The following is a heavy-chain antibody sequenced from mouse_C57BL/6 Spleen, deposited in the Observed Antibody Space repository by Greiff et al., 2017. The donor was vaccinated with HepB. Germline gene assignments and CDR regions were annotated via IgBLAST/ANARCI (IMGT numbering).Heavy chain of an antibody. V-gene: IGHV1-18*01. CDR3: ARERGFAY. CDR1: GYTFTDYN. CDR2: INPNNGGT. J-gene: IGHJ3*01. Sequence: VHVKQSGPELVKPGASVKIPCKASGYTFTDYNMDWVKQSHGKSLEWIGDINPNNGGTIYNQKFKGKATLTVDKSSSTAYMELRSLTSEDTAVYYCARERGFAYWGQGTLVTVSA.